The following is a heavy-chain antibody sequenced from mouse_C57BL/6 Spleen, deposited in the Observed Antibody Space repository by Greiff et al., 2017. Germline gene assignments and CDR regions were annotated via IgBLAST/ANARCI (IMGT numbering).Heavy chain of an antibody. J-gene: IGHJ1*03. Sequence: VQLQQSGPELVKPGASVKIPCKASGYTFTSYWMHWVKQRPGQGLEWIGEIDPSDSYTNYNQKFKGKSTLTVDKSSSTAYMQLSSLTSEDSAVYYCARLRVYYYGSSYWYFDVWGTGTTVTVSS. CDR1: GYTFTSYW. V-gene: IGHV1-69*01. D-gene: IGHD1-1*01. CDR3: ARLRVYYYGSSYWYFDV. CDR2: IDPSDSYT.